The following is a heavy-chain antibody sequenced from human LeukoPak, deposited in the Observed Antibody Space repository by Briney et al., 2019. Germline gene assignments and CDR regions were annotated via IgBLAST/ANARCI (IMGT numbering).Heavy chain of an antibody. D-gene: IGHD3-10*01. CDR3: ARILLWFGETLFDY. J-gene: IGHJ4*02. Sequence: ASVKVSCKASGYTFTSYAMHWVRQAPGQRLEWMGWINAGNGNTKYSQKFQGRVTITRDTSASTAYMELSSLRSEDTAVYYCARILLWFGETLFDYWGQGTLVTVSS. CDR2: INAGNGNT. CDR1: GYTFTSYA. V-gene: IGHV1-3*01.